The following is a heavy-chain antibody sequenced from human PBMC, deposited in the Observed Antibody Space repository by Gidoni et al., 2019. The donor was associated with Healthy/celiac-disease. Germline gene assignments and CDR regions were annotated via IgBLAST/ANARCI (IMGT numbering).Heavy chain of an antibody. CDR1: GFTFSSYA. CDR3: AKDRTRGVVTASSLAY. V-gene: IGHV3-23*01. D-gene: IGHD2-21*02. J-gene: IGHJ4*02. Sequence: EVQLLESGGGLVQPGGSLRLPCAASGFTFSSYAMSWVRQAPGKGLEWVSAISGSGGSTYYADSVKGRFTISRDNSKNTLYLQMNSLRAEDTAVYYCAKDRTRGVVTASSLAYWGQGTLVTVSS. CDR2: ISGSGGST.